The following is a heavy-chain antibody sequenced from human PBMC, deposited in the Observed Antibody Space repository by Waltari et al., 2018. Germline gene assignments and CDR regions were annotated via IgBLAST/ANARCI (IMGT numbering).Heavy chain of an antibody. CDR1: GGSISSYY. V-gene: IGHV4-59*01. CDR3: ARFIFGATGDYFDY. J-gene: IGHJ4*02. Sequence: QVQLQESGPGLVKPSETLSLTCTVSGGSISSYYWSWIRQPPGKGLEWIGYIYYSGSTNYNPSLKSRFTISVDTSKNQFSLKLSSVTAADTAVYYCARFIFGATGDYFDYWGQGTLVTVSS. D-gene: IGHD3-3*01. CDR2: IYYSGST.